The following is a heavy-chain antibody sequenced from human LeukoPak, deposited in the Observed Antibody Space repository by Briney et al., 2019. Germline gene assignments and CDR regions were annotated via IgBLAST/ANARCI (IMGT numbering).Heavy chain of an antibody. J-gene: IGHJ6*02. CDR1: GGTFSSYA. CDR2: IIPIFGTA. V-gene: IGHV1-69*13. D-gene: IGHD2-15*01. Sequence: SVKVSCKASGGTFSSYAISWVRQAPGQGLEWMGGIIPIFGTANYAQKFQGRVTITADESTSTAYMELSSLRSEDTAVYYCARTQWSSIWFYGMDVWGQGTTVTVSS. CDR3: ARTQWSSIWFYGMDV.